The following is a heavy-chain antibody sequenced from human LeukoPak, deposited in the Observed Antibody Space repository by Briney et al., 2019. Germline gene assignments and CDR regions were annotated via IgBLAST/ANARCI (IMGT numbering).Heavy chain of an antibody. CDR3: ARSPERAAAGTNWFDP. Sequence: GGSLRLSCAASGFTFSSYSMNWVRQAPGEGLEWVSYISSLSGTIYYADSVKGRFTISRDNAKNSLYLQMNSLRAEDTAVYYCARSPERAAAGTNWFDPWGQGTLVTVSS. D-gene: IGHD6-13*01. J-gene: IGHJ5*02. CDR1: GFTFSSYS. V-gene: IGHV3-48*04. CDR2: ISSLSGTI.